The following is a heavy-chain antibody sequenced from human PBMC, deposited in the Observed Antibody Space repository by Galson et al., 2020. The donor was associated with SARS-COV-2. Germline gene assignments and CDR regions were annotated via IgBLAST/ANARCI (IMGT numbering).Heavy chain of an antibody. J-gene: IGHJ4*02. CDR2: IYYSGST. Sequence: SETLSLTCTVSGGSISSYYWSWIRQPPGKGLEWIGYIYYSGSTNYNPSLKSRVTISVDTSKNQFSLKLSSVTAADTAVYYCARAQHYGSGSHCDYWGQGTLVTVSS. D-gene: IGHD3-10*01. CDR1: GGSISSYY. CDR3: ARAQHYGSGSHCDY. V-gene: IGHV4-59*13.